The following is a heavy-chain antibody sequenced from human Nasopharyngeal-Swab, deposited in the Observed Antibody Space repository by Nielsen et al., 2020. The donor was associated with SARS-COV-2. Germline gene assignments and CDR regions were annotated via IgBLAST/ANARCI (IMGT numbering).Heavy chain of an antibody. Sequence: GESLKISCAASGFTFINAWMNWVRQAPGKGLEWVGRIKSKTDGGTTDYAAPVKGRFTISRDDSKNTLYLQMNSLKTEDTAVYYCTTDAPLSFYLYYFDYWGQGTLVTVSS. D-gene: IGHD2-15*01. CDR2: IKSKTDGGTT. CDR1: GFTFINAW. J-gene: IGHJ4*02. V-gene: IGHV3-15*07. CDR3: TTDAPLSFYLYYFDY.